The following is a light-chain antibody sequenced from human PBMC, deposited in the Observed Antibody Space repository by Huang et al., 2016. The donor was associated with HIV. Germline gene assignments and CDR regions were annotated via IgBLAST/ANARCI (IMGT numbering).Light chain of an antibody. V-gene: IGKV1-39*01. CDR1: QRISSH. CDR2: AAS. Sequence: DIKMTQSPSSLSASVGDRVTITCRASQRISSHLNWYKQKPGKAPKLLIYAASSLQSGVPSRFSGSGSGTDFTLTISSLQPEDFATYYCQQSYSTLRYTFGQGTKLEIK. CDR3: QQSYSTLRYT. J-gene: IGKJ2*01.